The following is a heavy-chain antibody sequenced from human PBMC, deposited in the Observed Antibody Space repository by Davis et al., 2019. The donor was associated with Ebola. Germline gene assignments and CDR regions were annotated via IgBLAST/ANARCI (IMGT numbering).Heavy chain of an antibody. CDR2: ISASNGDT. Sequence: ASVKVSCKASGYTFASYGISWVRQAPGQGLEWMGWISASNGDTNFAQKFRGRLTMTTDTSTTTAYMELTSLRSDDTAVYYCARDQGYCTSTRCYSLRAANYWGQGTLVTVSS. J-gene: IGHJ4*02. CDR3: ARDQGYCTSTRCYSLRAANY. V-gene: IGHV1-18*01. CDR1: GYTFASYG. D-gene: IGHD2-2*01.